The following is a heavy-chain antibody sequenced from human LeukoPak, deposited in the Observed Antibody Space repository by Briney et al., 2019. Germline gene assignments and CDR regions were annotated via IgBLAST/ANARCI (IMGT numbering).Heavy chain of an antibody. Sequence: ASVKVSCKASGYTFTSYYMHWVRQAPGQGLEWMGIINPSGGSTSYAQKFQGRVTMTRDTSTSTDYMELSSLRSEDTAVYYCARDGSLYYFDYWGQGTLVTVSS. CDR3: ARDGSLYYFDY. D-gene: IGHD2-15*01. CDR1: GYTFTSYY. J-gene: IGHJ4*02. CDR2: INPSGGST. V-gene: IGHV1-46*01.